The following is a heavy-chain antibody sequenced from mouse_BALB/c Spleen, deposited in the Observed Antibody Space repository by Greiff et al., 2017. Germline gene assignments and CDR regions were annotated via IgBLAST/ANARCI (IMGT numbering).Heavy chain of an antibody. J-gene: IGHJ2*01. D-gene: IGHD1-2*01. CDR3: ARILRLPYYFDY. V-gene: IGHV3-2*02. CDR2: ISYSGST. CDR1: GYSITSDYA. Sequence: EVQLQQSGPGLVKPSQSLSLTCTVTGYSITSDYAWNWIRQFPGNKLEWMGYISYSGSTSYNPSLKSRISITRDTSKNQFFLQLNSVTTEDTATYYCARILRLPYYFDYWGQGTTLTVSS.